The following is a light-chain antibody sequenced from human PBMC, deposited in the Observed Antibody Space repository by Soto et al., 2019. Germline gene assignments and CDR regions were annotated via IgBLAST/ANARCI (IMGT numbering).Light chain of an antibody. J-gene: IGLJ1*01. CDR2: ETN. CDR1: SSNIGNNY. V-gene: IGLV1-51*02. Sequence: QSVLTQPPSVSAAPGQKVTISCSGSSSNIGNNYVSWYQQLPGTAPKHLIYETNKRPSGIPDRFSGSKSGTSATLAITGLQTGDEADYYCGTWDGSLSADVFGTGTKLTVL. CDR3: GTWDGSLSADV.